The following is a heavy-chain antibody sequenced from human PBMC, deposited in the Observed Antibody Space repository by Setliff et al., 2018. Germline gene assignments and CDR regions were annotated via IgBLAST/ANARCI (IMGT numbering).Heavy chain of an antibody. CDR3: FGAGTCSY. CDR1: GFTYNNCW. D-gene: IGHD3-10*01. CDR2: INPDGSEK. J-gene: IGHJ4*02. V-gene: IGHV3-7*01. Sequence: GGSLRLSCGAPGFTYNNCWVSWVRQAPGKGLEWLASINPDGSEKYYVDSVKGRFTISRDNAKNSLSLQMNSLRTEDTAVYYCFGAGTCSYWGQGTLVTVSS.